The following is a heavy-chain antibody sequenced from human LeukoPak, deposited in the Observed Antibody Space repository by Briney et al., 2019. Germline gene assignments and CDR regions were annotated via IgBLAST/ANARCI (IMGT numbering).Heavy chain of an antibody. CDR2: IIPMFGTT. D-gene: IGHD3-22*01. Sequence: SVKVSCKASGGFFNTYAISWVRQAPGQGLDWMGGIIPMFGTTNYAQKLQGRVTITTDESRTTAYMELSSLGSEDTAVYYCASSSRTRNYDSSGYAYWGQGTLVTVSS. CDR1: GGFFNTYA. V-gene: IGHV1-69*05. CDR3: ASSSRTRNYDSSGYAY. J-gene: IGHJ4*02.